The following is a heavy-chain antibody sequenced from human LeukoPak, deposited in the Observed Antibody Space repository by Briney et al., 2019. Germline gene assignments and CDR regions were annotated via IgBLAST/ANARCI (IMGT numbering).Heavy chain of an antibody. V-gene: IGHV4-39*07. J-gene: IGHJ6*03. CDR1: GGSISSSSYY. CDR3: ARGGGDYYMDV. CDR2: INHSGST. D-gene: IGHD3-10*01. Sequence: PSETLSLTCTVSGGSISSSSYYWGWIRQPPGKGLEWIGEINHSGSTNCNPSLKSRVTISVDTSKNQFSLKLSSVTAADTAVYYCARGGGDYYMDVWGKGTTVTVSS.